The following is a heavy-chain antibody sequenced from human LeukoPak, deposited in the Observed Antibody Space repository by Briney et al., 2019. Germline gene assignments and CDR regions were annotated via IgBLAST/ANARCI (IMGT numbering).Heavy chain of an antibody. Sequence: PSETLSLTCTVSGGSITNSYWSWIRQPPGKGLEWIGYIFYSGGTNYSPSLKSRVSISIDTSNNQFYLKLKSVTAADTAVYYCASSYDSSGYYPTYYFDYWGQGTLVTVSS. CDR2: IFYSGGT. D-gene: IGHD3-22*01. CDR3: ASSYDSSGYYPTYYFDY. CDR1: GGSITNSY. V-gene: IGHV4-59*08. J-gene: IGHJ4*02.